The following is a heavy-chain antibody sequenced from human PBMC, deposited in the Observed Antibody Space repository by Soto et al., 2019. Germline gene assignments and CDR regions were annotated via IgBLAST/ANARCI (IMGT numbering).Heavy chain of an antibody. J-gene: IGHJ5*02. CDR2: IYYKGST. CDR1: DSPISNYY. V-gene: IGHV4-59*01. CDR3: ARNEIDFHDSGNWLTRGFDP. D-gene: IGHD3-10*01. Sequence: SSETLSLTCTVSDSPISNYYWGWFRQPPGLGLELIGCIYYKGSTNYNPSLKSRITMSVDTSKNHFSLAVTSVTAADTAVYFCARNEIDFHDSGNWLTRGFDPWGQGTLVTVSS.